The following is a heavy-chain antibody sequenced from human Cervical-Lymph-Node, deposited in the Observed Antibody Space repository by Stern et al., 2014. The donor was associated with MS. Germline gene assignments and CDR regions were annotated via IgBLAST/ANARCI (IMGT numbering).Heavy chain of an antibody. CDR3: ARDPSVDIVATVLAGDAFDI. Sequence: EVQLVESGGGLVKPGGSLRLSCAASGFTFSSYSMNWVRQAPGKGMERVSSISSSRSYIYYADSVKGRFTISRDNAKNSLYLQMNSLRAEDTAVYYCARDPSVDIVATVLAGDAFDIWGQGTMVTVSS. CDR1: GFTFSSYS. V-gene: IGHV3-21*01. J-gene: IGHJ3*02. CDR2: ISSSRSYI. D-gene: IGHD5-12*01.